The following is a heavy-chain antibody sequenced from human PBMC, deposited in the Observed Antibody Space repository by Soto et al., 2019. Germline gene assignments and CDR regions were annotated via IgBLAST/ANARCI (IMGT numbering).Heavy chain of an antibody. Sequence: QLQLQESGPGLVKPSETLSLTCTVSGGSISSSSYYWGWIRQPPGKGLEWIGSIYYSGSTYYNPSRMIRVTLSIKTTKNQFALKLSSVTAADTGVYYCARHGGRKGSSSWYGAARVGGIDYWGQGTLVTASS. CDR2: IYYSGST. J-gene: IGHJ4*02. D-gene: IGHD6-13*01. V-gene: IGHV4-39*01. CDR1: GGSISSSSYY. CDR3: ARHGGRKGSSSWYGAARVGGIDY.